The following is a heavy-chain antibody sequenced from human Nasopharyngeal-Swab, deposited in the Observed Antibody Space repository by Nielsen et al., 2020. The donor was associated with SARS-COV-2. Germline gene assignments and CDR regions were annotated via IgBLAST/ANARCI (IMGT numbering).Heavy chain of an antibody. J-gene: IGHJ4*02. D-gene: IGHD3-22*01. CDR3: ARDRYYDSSFDY. V-gene: IGHV3-74*01. Sequence: GESLKISCVTSGVIFSKYWMHWVRQAPGKGLVWVSRVNQDGSRTDYADSVRGRFTISRDNAKNTLYLQMNSLRAEDTAVYYCARDRYYDSSFDYWGQGTLVTVSS. CDR1: GVIFSKYW. CDR2: VNQDGSRT.